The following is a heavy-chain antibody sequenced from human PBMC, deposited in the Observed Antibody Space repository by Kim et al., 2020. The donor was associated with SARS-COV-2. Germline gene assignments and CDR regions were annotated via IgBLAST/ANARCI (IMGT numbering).Heavy chain of an antibody. D-gene: IGHD6-6*01. CDR2: IYYSGST. J-gene: IGHJ5*02. CDR1: GGSISSYY. V-gene: IGHV4-59*01. Sequence: SETLSLTCTVSGGSISSYYWSWIRQPPGKGLEWIGYIYYSGSTNYNPSLKSRVTISVDTSKNQFSLKLSSVTAADTAVYYCAGGIGQKRVFWFDPWGQGTLVTVSS. CDR3: AGGIGQKRVFWFDP.